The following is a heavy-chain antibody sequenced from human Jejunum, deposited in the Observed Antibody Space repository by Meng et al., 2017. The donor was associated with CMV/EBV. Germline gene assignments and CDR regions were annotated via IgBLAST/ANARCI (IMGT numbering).Heavy chain of an antibody. CDR1: GFTVRNNY. CDR2: MYSGGTT. J-gene: IGHJ4*02. V-gene: IGHV3-53*01. D-gene: IGHD5-18*01. CDR3: ARDNLPGYGYSYDDY. Sequence: EVQLVESGXGLIQPGGXLRLSCAASGFTVRNNYMSWVRQAPGKGLEWVSVMYSGGTTYYADSVKGRFTISRDNSKNTLYLQMNSLRAEDTAVYYCARDNLPGYGYSYDDYWGQGTLVTVSS.